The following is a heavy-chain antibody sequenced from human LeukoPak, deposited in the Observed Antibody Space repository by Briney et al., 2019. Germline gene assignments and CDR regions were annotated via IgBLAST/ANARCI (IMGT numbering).Heavy chain of an antibody. CDR3: ARIRRLRSLENAFDI. V-gene: IGHV3-33*01. CDR1: GFTFSSYG. D-gene: IGHD4-17*01. Sequence: GGSLRLSCAASGFTFSSYGMHWVRQAPGKGLEWVAVIWYDGSNKYYADSVKGRFTISRDNSKNTLYLQMNSLRAEDTAVYYCARIRRLRSLENAFDIWGQGTMVTVSS. CDR2: IWYDGSNK. J-gene: IGHJ3*02.